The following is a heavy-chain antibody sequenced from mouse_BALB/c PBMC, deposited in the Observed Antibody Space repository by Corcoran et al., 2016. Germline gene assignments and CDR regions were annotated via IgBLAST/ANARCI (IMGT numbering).Heavy chain of an antibody. J-gene: IGHJ2*01. CDR1: GYSITSGYY. D-gene: IGHD1-2*01. V-gene: IGHV3-6*02. CDR3: ATLLRPFDY. Sequence: DVQLQESGPGLVKPSQSLSLTCSVTGYSITSGYYWNWIRQFPGNKLKWMGYISYDGSNNYNPSLKTRISITRDTSKTQFFLKLNSVTTEDTATYYCATLLRPFDYWGQGTTLTVSS. CDR2: ISYDGSN.